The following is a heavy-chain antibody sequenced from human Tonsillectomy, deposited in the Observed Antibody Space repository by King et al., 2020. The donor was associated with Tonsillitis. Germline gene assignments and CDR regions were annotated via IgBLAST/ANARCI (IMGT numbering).Heavy chain of an antibody. Sequence: LQLQESGPGLVKPSETLSLTCTVSGGSISSSSYYWAWIRQPPGKGLEWIGSTFYSGSTYYNPSLKSRVAISVDTSKNQFSLQLTSVTAADTAVYFCASYCSSNTCFFGWFDPWGQGTPVTVSS. CDR2: TFYSGST. J-gene: IGHJ5*02. V-gene: IGHV4-39*01. CDR3: ASYCSSNTCFFGWFDP. CDR1: GGSISSSSYY. D-gene: IGHD2-2*01.